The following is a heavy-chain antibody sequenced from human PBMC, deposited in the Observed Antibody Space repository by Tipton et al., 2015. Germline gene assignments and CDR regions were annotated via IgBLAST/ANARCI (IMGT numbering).Heavy chain of an antibody. CDR3: ARGLVVVTAIQYYFDY. CDR2: ISSSSSYI. J-gene: IGHJ4*02. D-gene: IGHD2-21*02. V-gene: IGHV3-21*01. CDR1: GFTFSSYS. Sequence: GSLRLSCEASGFTFSSYSMNWVRQAPGKGLEWVSSISSSSSYIYYADSVKGRFTISRDNAKNSLYLQMNSLRAEDTAVYYCARGLVVVTAIQYYFDYWGQGTLVTVSS.